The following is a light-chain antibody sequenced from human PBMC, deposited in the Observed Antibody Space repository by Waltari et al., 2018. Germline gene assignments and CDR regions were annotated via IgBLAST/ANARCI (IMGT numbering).Light chain of an antibody. Sequence: DIQMTQSPSSLSASVGDRVTITCQASQDISNYLNWYQQKQGKAPKLLIYDASNLETGVPSRFSGSGSVTDFTFTISSLQPEDIATYYCQQYDNLPYTFGQGTKLEIK. CDR1: QDISNY. CDR2: DAS. J-gene: IGKJ2*01. CDR3: QQYDNLPYT. V-gene: IGKV1-33*01.